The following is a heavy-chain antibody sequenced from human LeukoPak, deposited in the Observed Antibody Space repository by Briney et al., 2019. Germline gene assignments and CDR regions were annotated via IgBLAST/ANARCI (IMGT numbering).Heavy chain of an antibody. CDR3: ARGRDWNYLFFDY. J-gene: IGHJ4*02. CDR1: GGSISSYY. CDR2: IYTSGIT. D-gene: IGHD1-7*01. V-gene: IGHV4-4*07. Sequence: SETLSLTCTVSGGSISSYYWSWIRQPAGKGLEWIGRIYTSGITNYNPALQSRVTMSADTSKNQFSLKLNSVTAADTAVYYCARGRDWNYLFFDYWGQGTLVTVSS.